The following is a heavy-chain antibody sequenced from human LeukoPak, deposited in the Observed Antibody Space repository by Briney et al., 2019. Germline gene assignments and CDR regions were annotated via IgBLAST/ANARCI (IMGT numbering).Heavy chain of an antibody. J-gene: IGHJ4*02. CDR1: GGSIRSDF. V-gene: IGHV4-59*01. CDR3: ARGGAASGHFDY. Sequence: SETLSLTCTASGGSIRSDFWSWIRQPPGKGLEWIGYVYYSGSTNYSPSLNSRVTISIDTSKNKFSLKLTSVTAADTAVYYCARGGAASGHFDYWGQGILVTVSS. D-gene: IGHD6-13*01. CDR2: VYYSGST.